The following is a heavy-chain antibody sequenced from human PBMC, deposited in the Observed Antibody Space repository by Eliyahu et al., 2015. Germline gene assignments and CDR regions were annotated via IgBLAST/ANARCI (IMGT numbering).Heavy chain of an antibody. D-gene: IGHD4-17*01. CDR3: ARVPSDYGDYTSSFDY. CDR2: IKSKAYGGTT. V-gene: IGHV3-49*03. J-gene: IGHJ4*02. CDR1: GFTFGDYA. Sequence: EVQLVESGGGLVQPGRSLRLSCTASGFTFGDYAMSWFRQAPGKGLEWVGFIKSKAYGGTTEYAASVKGRFTISRDDSKSIAYLQMNNLKTEDTAVYYCARVPSDYGDYTSSFDYWGQGTLVTVSS.